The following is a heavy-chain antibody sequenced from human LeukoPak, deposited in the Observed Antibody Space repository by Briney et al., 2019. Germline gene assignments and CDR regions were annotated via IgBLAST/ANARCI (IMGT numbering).Heavy chain of an antibody. CDR2: ISSSTNRT. CDR3: AKKIPRSRVMITFGGVIKD. Sequence: PGGSLRLSCVTSGLTFRGYDMFWVRQAPGKGLEWISYISSSTNRTHYADSVKGRFTISRDNSKNTLYLQMNSLRAEDTAVYYCAKKIPRSRVMITFGGVIKDWGQGTLVTVSS. CDR1: GLTFRGYD. D-gene: IGHD3-16*02. V-gene: IGHV3-23*01. J-gene: IGHJ4*02.